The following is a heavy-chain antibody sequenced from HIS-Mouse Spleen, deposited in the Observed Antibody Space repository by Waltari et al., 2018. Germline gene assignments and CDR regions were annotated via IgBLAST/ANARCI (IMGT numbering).Heavy chain of an antibody. CDR1: GFTFSSYA. CDR2: ISYDGSNK. CDR3: ARDSYSSSWYFDY. V-gene: IGHV3-30*04. J-gene: IGHJ4*02. D-gene: IGHD6-13*01. Sequence: QLQLVESGRGVVQPGRSVRPSCLASGFTFSSYAMHWVRQAPGQGVEWVAVISYDGSNKYYADSVKGRFTISRDNSKNTLYLQMNSLRAEDTAVYYCARDSYSSSWYFDYWGQGTLVTVSS.